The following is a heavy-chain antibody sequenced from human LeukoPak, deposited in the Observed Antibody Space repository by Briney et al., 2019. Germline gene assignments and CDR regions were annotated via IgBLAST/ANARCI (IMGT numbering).Heavy chain of an antibody. J-gene: IGHJ4*02. CDR3: AREGGEVYFDY. CDR1: GFTFSSYS. V-gene: IGHV3-21*01. CDR2: ISSSSSYI. Sequence: SGGSLRLSCAASGFTFSSYSMNWVRQAPGKGLEWVSSISSSSSYIYYADSVKGRFTISRDNAKNSLHLQMNSLRAEDTAVYYCAREGGEVYFDYWGQGTLVTVSS. D-gene: IGHD3-16*01.